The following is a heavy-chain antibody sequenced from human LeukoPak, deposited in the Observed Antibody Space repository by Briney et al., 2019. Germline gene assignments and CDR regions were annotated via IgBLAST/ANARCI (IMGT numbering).Heavy chain of an antibody. D-gene: IGHD2-2*01. V-gene: IGHV4-30-2*01. CDR2: IYHSGST. CDR3: ARDVVRSTSAQAFDY. J-gene: IGHJ4*02. CDR1: GGSISSGGYY. Sequence: SETLSLTCTVSGGSISSGGYYWSWIRQPPGKGLEWIGYIYHSGSTYYNPSLKSRVTISVDRSKNQFSLKLSSVTAADTAVYYCARDVVRSTSAQAFDYWGQGTLVTVSS.